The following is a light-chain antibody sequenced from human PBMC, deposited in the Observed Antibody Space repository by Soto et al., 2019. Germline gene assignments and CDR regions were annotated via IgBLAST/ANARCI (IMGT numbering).Light chain of an antibody. Sequence: QSVLTQPPSASGTPGQRVTISCSGSSSNIGSNTINWYQQLPGTAPKLLIYSNNQRPSGFPDRFSGSKSGTSASLAISGLQSEDEADYYCAVWDDSLNGRVFGTGTKLTVL. CDR2: SNN. V-gene: IGLV1-44*01. J-gene: IGLJ1*01. CDR3: AVWDDSLNGRV. CDR1: SSNIGSNT.